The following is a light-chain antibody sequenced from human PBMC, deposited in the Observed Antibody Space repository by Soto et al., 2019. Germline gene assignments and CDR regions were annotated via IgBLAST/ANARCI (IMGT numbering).Light chain of an antibody. CDR1: QSISSY. CDR3: QQYNSYSIP. V-gene: IGKV1-17*01. CDR2: AAS. Sequence: DIQMTQSPSSLSASLGDGVTITCRASQSISSYVSWYQQKPGKAPKLLIYAASSLQSGVPSRFSGSGSGTEFTLTISSLQPEDVATYYCQQYNSYSIPFGQGTRLEIK. J-gene: IGKJ5*01.